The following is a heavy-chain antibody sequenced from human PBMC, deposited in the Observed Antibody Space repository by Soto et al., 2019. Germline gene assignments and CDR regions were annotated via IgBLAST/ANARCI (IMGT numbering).Heavy chain of an antibody. D-gene: IGHD7-27*01. V-gene: IGHV4-59*01. CDR2: IYYSGST. J-gene: IGHJ4*02. CDR3: ARGRLGILEY. CDR1: GASITSSY. Sequence: QVQLQESGPGQVKPSETLSLTCTVSGASITSSYWSWVRQPPGKGLEWIGSIYYSGSTNYNPSLKSRVTISVDTSNKQFSLRLSSVTAADTAVYYCARGRLGILEYWGQGTRVTVSS.